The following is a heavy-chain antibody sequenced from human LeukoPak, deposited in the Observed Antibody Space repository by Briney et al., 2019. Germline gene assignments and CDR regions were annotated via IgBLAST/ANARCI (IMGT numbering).Heavy chain of an antibody. Sequence: GGSLRLSCAASGFTFSNAWMNWVRQAPGKGLEWVAVISYDGSNKYYADSVKGRFTISRDNSKNTLYLQMNSLRAEDTAVYYCARLFFPATGALGDYWGQGTLVTVSS. CDR2: ISYDGSNK. D-gene: IGHD3-10*01. CDR3: ARLFFPATGALGDY. V-gene: IGHV3-30-3*01. CDR1: GFTFSNAW. J-gene: IGHJ4*02.